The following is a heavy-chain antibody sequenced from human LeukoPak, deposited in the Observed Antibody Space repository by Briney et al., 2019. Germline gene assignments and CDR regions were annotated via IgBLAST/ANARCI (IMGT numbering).Heavy chain of an antibody. D-gene: IGHD4-17*01. J-gene: IGHJ4*02. CDR1: RFTLSSYS. CDR3: ARDTVTTGAY. V-gene: IGHV3-21*01. CDR2: ISSSSSYI. Sequence: GGSLRLSCAASRFTLSSYSMNWVRQAPGKGLEWVSSISSSSSYIYYADSVKGRFTISIDNAKNSLYLRMNSLRAEDTAVYYCARDTVTTGAYWGQGTLVTVSS.